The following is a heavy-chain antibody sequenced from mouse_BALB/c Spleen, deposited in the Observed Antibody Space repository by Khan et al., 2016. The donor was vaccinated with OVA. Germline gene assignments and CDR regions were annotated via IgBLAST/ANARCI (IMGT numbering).Heavy chain of an antibody. J-gene: IGHJ3*01. V-gene: IGHV5-9-4*01. CDR1: GFTFSSYA. D-gene: IGHD1-1*01. CDR3: ARLLRGPGWFAY. Sequence: EVQLQESGGGLVKPGGSLKLSCAASGFTFSSYALSWVRQSPEKRLEWVAEISSGGSYTYYPDTVTGRFTISRDNAKNTLYLEMSSLRSEDTAMYYCARLLRGPGWFAYWGQGTLVTVSA. CDR2: ISSGGSYT.